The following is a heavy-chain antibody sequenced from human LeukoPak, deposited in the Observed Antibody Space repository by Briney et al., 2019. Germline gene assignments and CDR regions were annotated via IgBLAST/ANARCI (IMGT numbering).Heavy chain of an antibody. CDR2: IYYSGST. CDR1: GGSVSSGSYY. J-gene: IGHJ6*03. V-gene: IGHV4-61*01. CDR3: AAAYDGSNNLAYYYYMDI. Sequence: PSETLSLTCTVSGGSVSSGSYYWSWIRQPPGKAPEWIGYIYYSGSTNYNPSLKSRVTISVDTSKNQFSLKLSSVTAADTAVYYCAAAYDGSNNLAYYYYMDIWGKGTTVTVSS. D-gene: IGHD4-23*01.